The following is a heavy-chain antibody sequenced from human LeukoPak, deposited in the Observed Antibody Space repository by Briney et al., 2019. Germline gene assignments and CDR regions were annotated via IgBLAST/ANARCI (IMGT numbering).Heavy chain of an antibody. CDR2: TYHSGYT. J-gene: IGHJ5*02. V-gene: IGHV4-31*03. D-gene: IGHD3-22*01. CDR3: ARDLGYYYDSSNNWFDP. Sequence: PSETLSLTCTVSGGSISSGGYYWSWIRQHPRKGLGWIGYTYHSGYTYYNPSLKSRVTISVDTSKNQFSLKLSSVTAADTAVYYCARDLGYYYDSSNNWFDPWGQGTLVTVSS. CDR1: GGSISSGGYY.